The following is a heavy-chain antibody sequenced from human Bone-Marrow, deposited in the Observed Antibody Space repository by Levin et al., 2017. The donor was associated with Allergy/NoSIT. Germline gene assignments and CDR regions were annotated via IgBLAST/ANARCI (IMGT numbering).Heavy chain of an antibody. Sequence: SGPTLVKPTQTLTLTCTFSGFSLNTVGMCVSWIRQPPGEAMEWLALIDWDDDKYYSTSLKSRLTISKDTSKNQVVLTLTNVDPVDTATYFCVRDPHYNDSSLFAYWGQGSLVTVSS. D-gene: IGHD3-22*01. CDR1: GFSLNTVGMC. CDR2: IDWDDDK. V-gene: IGHV2-70*12. J-gene: IGHJ4*02. CDR3: VRDPHYNDSSLFAY.